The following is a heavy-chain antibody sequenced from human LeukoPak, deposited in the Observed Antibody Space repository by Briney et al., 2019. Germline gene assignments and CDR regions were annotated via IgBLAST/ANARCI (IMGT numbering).Heavy chain of an antibody. D-gene: IGHD6-13*01. Sequence: WTGEINHSGSTNYNPSLKSRVTISVDTSKNQFSLKLSSVTAADTAVYYCATSIAAAGMNGYWGQGTLVTVSS. V-gene: IGHV4-34*01. CDR2: INHSGST. J-gene: IGHJ4*02. CDR3: ATSIAAAGMNGY.